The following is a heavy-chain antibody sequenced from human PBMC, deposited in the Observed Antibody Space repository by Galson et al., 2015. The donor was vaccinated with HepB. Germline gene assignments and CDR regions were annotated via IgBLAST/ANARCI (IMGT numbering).Heavy chain of an antibody. J-gene: IGHJ4*02. Sequence: SVKVSCKASGYTFSSYLMNWVRQAPGQGLEWMGWINTNTGNPTYAQGFTGRFVFSLDTSVSTAYLQISSLKAEDTAVYYCARDRYSGSYSFYFDDWGQGTLVTVSS. V-gene: IGHV7-4-1*02. CDR2: INTNTGNP. CDR3: ARDRYSGSYSFYFDD. CDR1: GYTFSSYL. D-gene: IGHD1-26*01.